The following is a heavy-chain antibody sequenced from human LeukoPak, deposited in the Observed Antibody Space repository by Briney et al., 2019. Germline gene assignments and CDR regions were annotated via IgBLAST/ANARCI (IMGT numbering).Heavy chain of an antibody. Sequence: GGSLRLSCAASGFIFSSKSMNWVRQAPGKGLEWVSYISYGSGTIYYADSVKGQFTISRDNAKNSLYLQMNSLRDEDTAVYYCARDFSPGQRFYFDYWGQGTLVTVSS. V-gene: IGHV3-48*02. J-gene: IGHJ4*02. CDR1: GFIFSSKS. CDR2: ISYGSGTI. CDR3: ARDFSPGQRFYFDY. D-gene: IGHD6-25*01.